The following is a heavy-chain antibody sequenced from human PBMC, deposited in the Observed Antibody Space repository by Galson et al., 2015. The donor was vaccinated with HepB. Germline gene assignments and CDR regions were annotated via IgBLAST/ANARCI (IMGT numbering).Heavy chain of an antibody. CDR3: ASRQSYSPFDY. Sequence: SETLSLTCAVYGGSFSGYYWSWIRQPPGKGLEWIGEINHSGSTNYNPSLKSRVTISVDTSKNQFSLKLSSVTAADTAVYYCASRQSYSPFDYWGQGTLVTVSS. V-gene: IGHV4-34*01. D-gene: IGHD1-26*01. CDR2: INHSGST. CDR1: GGSFSGYY. J-gene: IGHJ4*02.